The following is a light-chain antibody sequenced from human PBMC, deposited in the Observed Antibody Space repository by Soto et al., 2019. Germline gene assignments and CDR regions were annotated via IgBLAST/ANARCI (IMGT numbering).Light chain of an antibody. V-gene: IGKV1-9*01. CDR1: QGTMSF. CDR3: QQLNSYPLT. Sequence: IQLTQSPSSLSASVGDRVTITCRASQGTMSFLAWYQQSPGQAPKLLIYDASTLQTGVPSRFSGSGSGTEFTLTISSLQPEDFASYYCQQLNSYPLTFGGGTKIEIK. J-gene: IGKJ4*01. CDR2: DAS.